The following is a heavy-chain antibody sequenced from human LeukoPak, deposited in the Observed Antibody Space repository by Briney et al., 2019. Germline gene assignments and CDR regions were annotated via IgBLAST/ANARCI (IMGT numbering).Heavy chain of an antibody. CDR3: ARGSPWSYYYMDV. CDR1: GVDFCNIN. V-gene: IGHV3-13*01. J-gene: IGHJ6*03. D-gene: IGHD3-3*01. CDR2: IYTAGGT. Sequence: GRTLRLSCTPSGVDFCNINFDCVRHRRGKGLESGSHIYTAGGTHYPGPVTSRFTISRANAKKSLYLQMHNLRVGDTALYFCARGSPWSYYYMDVWGGGTAVSVS.